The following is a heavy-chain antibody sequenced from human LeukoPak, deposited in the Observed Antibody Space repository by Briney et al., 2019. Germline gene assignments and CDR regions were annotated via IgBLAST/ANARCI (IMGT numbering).Heavy chain of an antibody. V-gene: IGHV3-21*01. J-gene: IGHJ5*02. Sequence: GSLTLFCAPSGLTISSYPMNWVRHAPGERREWVSCISSTSGYISYADSLKGRFTISTANAKNTTYLLVNSLRAEDKAVCYCAKDYVPLVGGHRWGDWFVRWGQASQVSVCS. CDR3: AKDYVPLVGGHRWGDWFVR. CDR1: GLTISSYP. D-gene: IGHD1-26*01. CDR2: ISSTSGYI.